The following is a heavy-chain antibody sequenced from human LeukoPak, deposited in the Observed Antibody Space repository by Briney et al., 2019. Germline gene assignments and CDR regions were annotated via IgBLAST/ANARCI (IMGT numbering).Heavy chain of an antibody. CDR3: ATVKSSWFRGDDVFDI. Sequence: GASVKVSCKASGYTFTDYYMHWVRQAPGQGLEWMGWINPNSGGTNYAQKFQGRVSMTRDTSISTAYMDVTRLTSDDTAVYYCATVKSSWFRGDDVFDIWGQGTMVTVSS. J-gene: IGHJ3*02. CDR1: GYTFTDYY. V-gene: IGHV1-2*02. CDR2: INPNSGGT. D-gene: IGHD6-13*01.